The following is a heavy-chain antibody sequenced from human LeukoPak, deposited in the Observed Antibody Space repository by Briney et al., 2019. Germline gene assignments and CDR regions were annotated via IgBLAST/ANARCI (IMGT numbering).Heavy chain of an antibody. CDR3: AKEGYLRRFGELLLSYFDH. CDR1: GFTFNNYA. D-gene: IGHD3-10*01. J-gene: IGHJ4*02. V-gene: IGHV3-23*01. CDR2: ISGSGGST. Sequence: GGSLRLSCTASGFTFNNYAMSWVRQAPGKGLEWVSAISGSGGSTYYADSVKGRFTISRDNSKNTLYLQMNSLRAEDTAVYYCAKEGYLRRFGELLLSYFDHWGQGTLVTVSS.